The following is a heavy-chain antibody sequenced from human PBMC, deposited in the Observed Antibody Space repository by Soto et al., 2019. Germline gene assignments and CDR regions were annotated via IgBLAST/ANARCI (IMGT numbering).Heavy chain of an antibody. J-gene: IGHJ6*02. CDR3: ASSTPYYDFWSGYYGMDV. CDR1: GGSFSGYY. Sequence: SETLSLTCAVYGGSFSGYYWSWIRQPPGKGLEWIGETNHSGSTNYNPSLKSRVTISVDTSKNQFSLKLSSVTAADTAVYYCASSTPYYDFWSGYYGMDVWGQGTTVTVSS. CDR2: TNHSGST. V-gene: IGHV4-34*01. D-gene: IGHD3-3*01.